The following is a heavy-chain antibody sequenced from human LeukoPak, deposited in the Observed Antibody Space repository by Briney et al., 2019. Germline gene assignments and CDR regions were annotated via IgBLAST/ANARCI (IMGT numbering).Heavy chain of an antibody. CDR2: INHSGST. CDR3: ARRALYSSGDFWFDP. J-gene: IGHJ5*02. CDR1: GGTFSRYY. D-gene: IGHD5-18*01. V-gene: IGHV4-34*01. Sequence: PSETLSLICAVYGGTFSRYYWSWIRQPSGKGLEWIGEINHSGSTNYNPSLKSRVTISVDTSKNQFSLKLSSVTAADTAVYYCARRALYSSGDFWFDPWGQGTLVTVSS.